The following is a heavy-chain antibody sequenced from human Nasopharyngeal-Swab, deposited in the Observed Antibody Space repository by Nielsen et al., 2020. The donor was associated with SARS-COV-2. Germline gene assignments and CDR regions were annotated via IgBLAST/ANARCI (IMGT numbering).Heavy chain of an antibody. J-gene: IGHJ6*02. Sequence: GGSLRLSCAASGFTFSSYWMHWVRQAPGKGLGWVSRINSDGSSTSYADSVKGRFTISRDNAKNTLYLQMNSLRAADTAVYYCASVVQQRGDYYYYYGMDVWGQGTTVTVSS. CDR1: GFTFSSYW. V-gene: IGHV3-74*01. CDR3: ASVVQQRGDYYYYYGMDV. CDR2: INSDGSST. D-gene: IGHD6-13*01.